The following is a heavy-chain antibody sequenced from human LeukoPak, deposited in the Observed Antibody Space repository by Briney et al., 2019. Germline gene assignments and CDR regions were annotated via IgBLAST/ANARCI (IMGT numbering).Heavy chain of an antibody. CDR2: IYYSGST. J-gene: IGHJ5*02. D-gene: IGHD6-6*01. CDR1: GVSISSYY. V-gene: IGHV4-59*01. CDR3: ARDRSIAPPDWGFDP. Sequence: SETLSLTCTVSGVSISSYYWSWIRQPPGKGLEWIGYIYYSGSTNYNPSLKSRVTISVDTSKNQFSLKLSSVTAADTAVYYCARDRSIAPPDWGFDPWGQGTLVTVSS.